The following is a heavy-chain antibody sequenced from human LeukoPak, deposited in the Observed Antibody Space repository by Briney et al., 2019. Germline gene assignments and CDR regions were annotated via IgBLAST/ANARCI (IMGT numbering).Heavy chain of an antibody. D-gene: IGHD6-19*01. J-gene: IGHJ4*02. CDR1: GFTFSSYW. CDR3: ARWSSIKVAATENY. CDR2: IKQDGSEK. V-gene: IGHV3-7*03. Sequence: GGSLRLSCAASGFTFSSYWMSWVRQAPGKGLEWVANIKQDGSEKYYVDSVKGRFTISRDNAKNSLYLQMNSLRAEDTALYHCARWSSIKVAATENYWGQGTLVTVSS.